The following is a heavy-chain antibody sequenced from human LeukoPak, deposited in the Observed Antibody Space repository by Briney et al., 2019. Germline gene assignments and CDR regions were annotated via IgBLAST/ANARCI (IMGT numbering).Heavy chain of an antibody. CDR1: GFTFSNTW. CDR2: IKTKTDGGTT. V-gene: IGHV3-15*01. Sequence: AGGSLRLSCAASGFTFSNTWMSWVRQAPGKGLEWVGRIKTKTDGGTTDYAAPVKGRFTISRDDSKNTLFLQMNSLKIEDTAVYYCTTGYNYGFDWGQGTLVTVSS. CDR3: TTGYNYGFD. J-gene: IGHJ4*02. D-gene: IGHD3-10*01.